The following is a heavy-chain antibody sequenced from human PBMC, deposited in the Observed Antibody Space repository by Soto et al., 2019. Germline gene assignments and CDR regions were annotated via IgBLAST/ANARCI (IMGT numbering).Heavy chain of an antibody. CDR3: ARSSGSAYWFAP. CDR2: ISAYNGNT. D-gene: IGHD6-6*01. J-gene: IGHJ5*02. CDR1: GYTFTSYG. V-gene: IGHV1-18*01. Sequence: QVQLVQSGAEVKKPGASVKVSCKASGYTFTSYGISWVRQAPGQGLEWMGWISAYNGNTNYAQKLQGRVTLNTDTATSTAYVELRSRRSDDTAVYYCARSSGSAYWFAPWGQGTLVTVSS.